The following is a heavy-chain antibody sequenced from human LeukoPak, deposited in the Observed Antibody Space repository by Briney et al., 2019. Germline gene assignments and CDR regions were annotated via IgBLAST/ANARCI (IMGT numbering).Heavy chain of an antibody. V-gene: IGHV4-4*07. D-gene: IGHD3-22*01. Sequence: SETLSLTCTVSGGSISSYYWSWIRQPAGKGLEWIGRIYTSGSTYYNPSLKSRVTISVDTSKNQFSLNLSSVTAADTAVYYCARGVYSSGYYPFDYWGQGTLVTVSS. CDR3: ARGVYSSGYYPFDY. CDR2: IYTSGST. CDR1: GGSISSYY. J-gene: IGHJ4*02.